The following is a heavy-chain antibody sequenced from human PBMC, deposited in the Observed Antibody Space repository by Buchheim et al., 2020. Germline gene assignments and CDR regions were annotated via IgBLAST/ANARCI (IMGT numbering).Heavy chain of an antibody. Sequence: QVQLVESGGGVVQPGRSLRLSCAASGFTFSSYGMHWVRQAPGKGLEWVAVISHDGSNKYYADSVKGRFTISRDNSKNTLYLQMNSLRAEDTAVYYCAKVVNDYYDSSGCDYWGQGTL. CDR3: AKVVNDYYDSSGCDY. CDR1: GFTFSSYG. CDR2: ISHDGSNK. J-gene: IGHJ4*02. D-gene: IGHD3-22*01. V-gene: IGHV3-30*18.